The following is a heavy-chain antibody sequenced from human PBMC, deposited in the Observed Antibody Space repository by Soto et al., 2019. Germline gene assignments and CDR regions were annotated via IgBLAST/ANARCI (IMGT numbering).Heavy chain of an antibody. D-gene: IGHD6-19*01. Sequence: SETLSLTCAVSGGSISSGGYSWSWIRQPPGKGLEWIGYIYHSGSTYYNPSLKSRVTISVDTSKNQFSLKLSSVTAADTAVYYCARTRAVWFDPWGQGTLVTVSS. CDR1: GGSISSGGYS. J-gene: IGHJ5*02. CDR2: IYHSGST. V-gene: IGHV4-30-2*01. CDR3: ARTRAVWFDP.